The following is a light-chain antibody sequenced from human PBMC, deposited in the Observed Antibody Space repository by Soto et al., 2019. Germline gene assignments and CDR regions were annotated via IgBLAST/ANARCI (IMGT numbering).Light chain of an antibody. Sequence: ILMTQSPSTLSASVGDRVTITGRASQTISCWLAWYQQKPGKAPKLLIYKASTLKSGVTSRFSGSGSGTEFTLTISSLQPDDFATYYCQHYNSYSEAVGQGTKVEIK. CDR1: QTISCW. CDR2: KAS. V-gene: IGKV1-5*03. J-gene: IGKJ1*01. CDR3: QHYNSYSEA.